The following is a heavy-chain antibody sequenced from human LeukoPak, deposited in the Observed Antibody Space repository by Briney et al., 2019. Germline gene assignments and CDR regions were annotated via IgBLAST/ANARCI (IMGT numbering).Heavy chain of an antibody. V-gene: IGHV3-30-3*01. Sequence: GGSLRLSCAASGLTFSSYAMHWVRQAPGKGLEWVAVISYDGSNKYYADSVKGRFTISRDNSKNTLFLQMNSLRAKGTAVYYCAREWERHFDYWGQGTLVTVSS. J-gene: IGHJ4*02. CDR2: ISYDGSNK. CDR3: AREWERHFDY. D-gene: IGHD1-26*01. CDR1: GLTFSSYA.